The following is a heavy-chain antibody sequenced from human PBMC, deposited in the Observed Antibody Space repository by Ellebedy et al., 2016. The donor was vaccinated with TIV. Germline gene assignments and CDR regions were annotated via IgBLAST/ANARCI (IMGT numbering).Heavy chain of an antibody. V-gene: IGHV5-10-1*01. Sequence: GESLKISCKGSGYSFTTYWITWVRQMPGKGLEWMGRIDPSDSYTNYNPSFQGHVTISVDKSISTAYLQWSSLKASDTAMYYCALLYTGYDSDHYYYHGLDVWGPGTTVTVSS. CDR1: GYSFTTYW. CDR2: IDPSDSYT. J-gene: IGHJ6*02. CDR3: ALLYTGYDSDHYYYHGLDV. D-gene: IGHD5-12*01.